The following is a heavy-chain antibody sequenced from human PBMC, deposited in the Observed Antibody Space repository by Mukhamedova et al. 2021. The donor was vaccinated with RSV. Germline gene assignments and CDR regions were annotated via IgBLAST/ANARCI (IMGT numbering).Heavy chain of an antibody. J-gene: IGHJ4*02. Sequence: GRQAPGQGLEWMGWISAYNGNTNYAQKLQGRVTMTTDTSTSTAYMELRSLRSDDTAVYYCARAPFGVVIIHPTGFDYWGQGTLVTV. D-gene: IGHD3-3*01. CDR2: ISAYNGNT. V-gene: IGHV1-18*01. CDR3: ARAPFGVVIIHPTGFDY.